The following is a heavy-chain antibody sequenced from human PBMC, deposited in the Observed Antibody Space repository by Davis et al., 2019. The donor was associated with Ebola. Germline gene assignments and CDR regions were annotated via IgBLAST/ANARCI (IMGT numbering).Heavy chain of an antibody. CDR1: GFMFSNYA. V-gene: IGHV3-23*01. CDR3: ARHVYGDFWYFDL. J-gene: IGHJ2*01. Sequence: GESLKISCAASGFMFSNYAMNWVRQAPGKGLEWVSVISNRGGRTYYADSVKGRFTISRDNSKNTVYLQTNSLRAEDTAVYYCARHVYGDFWYFDLWGRGTRVTVSS. D-gene: IGHD4-17*01. CDR2: ISNRGGRT.